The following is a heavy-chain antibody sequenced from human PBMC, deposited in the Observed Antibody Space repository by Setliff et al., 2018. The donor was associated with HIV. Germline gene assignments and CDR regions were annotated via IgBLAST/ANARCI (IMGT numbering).Heavy chain of an antibody. CDR3: ASALVGGASPFDY. CDR2: VYYNGES. J-gene: IGHJ4*01. V-gene: IGHV4-31*03. Sequence: SETLSLTCTVSGGSISRGGRYWGWVRQHPGRGLEWVGYVYYNGESFYNPSLRGRITILQDKSKNQFSLEVRSVTAAVTAIYYCASALVGGASPFDYWGQGALVTVSS. CDR1: GGSISRGGRY. D-gene: IGHD3-3*01.